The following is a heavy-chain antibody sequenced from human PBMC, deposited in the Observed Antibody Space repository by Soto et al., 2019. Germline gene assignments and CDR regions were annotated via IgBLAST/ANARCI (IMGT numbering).Heavy chain of an antibody. J-gene: IGHJ4*02. Sequence: PGGSLRLSCAASGFTFSNYAMSWVRQTPGKGLEWVSGVLGGGGSTFYADSVKGRFTISRDNSKNTLYLQMNSLRAEDTAVYYCAKERGRALYYGSGSPPVDYWGQGTLVTVSS. V-gene: IGHV3-23*01. CDR1: GFTFSNYA. CDR3: AKERGRALYYGSGSPPVDY. D-gene: IGHD3-10*01. CDR2: VLGGGGST.